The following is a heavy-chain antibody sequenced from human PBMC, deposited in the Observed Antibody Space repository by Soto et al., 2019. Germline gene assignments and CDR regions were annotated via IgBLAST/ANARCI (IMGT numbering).Heavy chain of an antibody. CDR3: AKDYYYDSSGYYYDRIIDY. Sequence: PGGSLRLSCAASGFTFSSYAMSWVRQAPGKGLEWVSAISGSGGSTYYADSVKGRFTISRDNSKNTLYLQMNSLRAEDTAVYYCAKDYYYDSSGYYYDRIIDYWGQGTLVTVSP. J-gene: IGHJ4*02. V-gene: IGHV3-23*01. D-gene: IGHD3-22*01. CDR2: ISGSGGST. CDR1: GFTFSSYA.